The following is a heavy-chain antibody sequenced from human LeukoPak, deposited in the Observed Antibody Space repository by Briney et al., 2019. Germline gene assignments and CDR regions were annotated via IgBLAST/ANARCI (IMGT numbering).Heavy chain of an antibody. Sequence: SETLSLTCAVYGGSFSDYFWNWIRQPPGKGLEWIGEINHGGGTRYNPSLKSRATISVDTSKKQFSLNLTSVTAEDTAVYYCARGGLETFWSGYTRDGGLDYWGQGTLVTVSS. CDR3: ARGGLETFWSGYTRDGGLDY. D-gene: IGHD3-3*01. CDR2: INHGGGT. CDR1: GGSFSDYF. J-gene: IGHJ4*02. V-gene: IGHV4-34*01.